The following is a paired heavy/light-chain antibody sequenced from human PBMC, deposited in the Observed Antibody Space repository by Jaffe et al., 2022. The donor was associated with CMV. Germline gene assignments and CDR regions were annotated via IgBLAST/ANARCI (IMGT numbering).Light chain of an antibody. CDR3: SSYRRSSTRV. J-gene: IGLJ3*02. V-gene: IGLV2-14*03. CDR2: DVS. CDR1: SSDVGGYKY. Sequence: QSALTQPASVSGSPGQSITISCTGTSSDVGGYKYVSWYQQHPGKAPKLMIYDVSNRPSGVSNRFSGSKSGNTASLTISGLQAEDEADYYCSSYRRSSTRVFGGGTKLTVL.
Heavy chain of an antibody. CDR2: ISSSGSTI. Sequence: EVQLVESGGGLVQPGGSLRLSCAASGFTFSNYEMNWVRQAPGKGLEWVSYISSSGSTIYYADSVKGRFTISRDNTKNSLYLQMNSLRGDDTAIYYCARDSGPTGSYYFDFWGQGILVTVSS. J-gene: IGHJ4*02. CDR3: ARDSGPTGSYYFDF. CDR1: GFTFSNYE. D-gene: IGHD1-1*01. V-gene: IGHV3-48*03.